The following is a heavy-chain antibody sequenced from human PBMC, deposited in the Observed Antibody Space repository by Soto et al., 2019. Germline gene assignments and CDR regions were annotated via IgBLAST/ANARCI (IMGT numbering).Heavy chain of an antibody. CDR1: GGSFSGYY. J-gene: IGHJ5*02. Sequence: LSLTCAVYGGSFSGYYWSWIRQPPGKGLEWIGEINHSGSTNYNPSLKSRVPISVDTSKNQFSLKLSSVTAADTAVYYCARGPVTIFGVVIIRGWFDPWGQGTLVTVSS. CDR3: ARGPVTIFGVVIIRGWFDP. CDR2: INHSGST. D-gene: IGHD3-3*01. V-gene: IGHV4-34*01.